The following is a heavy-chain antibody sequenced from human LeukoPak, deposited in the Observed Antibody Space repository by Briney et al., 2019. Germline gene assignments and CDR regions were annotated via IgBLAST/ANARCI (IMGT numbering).Heavy chain of an antibody. Sequence: SETLYLTCTVSGGSISSSSYYWGWIRQPPGKGLEWIGSIYYSGSTYYNPSLKSRVTISVDTSKNQFSLKLSSVTAADTAVYYCARQGAQSPYWGQGTLVTVSS. CDR1: GGSISSSSYY. D-gene: IGHD1-26*01. CDR3: ARQGAQSPY. CDR2: IYYSGST. V-gene: IGHV4-39*01. J-gene: IGHJ4*02.